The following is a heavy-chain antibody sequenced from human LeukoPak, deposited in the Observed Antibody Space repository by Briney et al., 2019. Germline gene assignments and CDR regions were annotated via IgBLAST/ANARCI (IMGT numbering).Heavy chain of an antibody. J-gene: IGHJ4*02. Sequence: GASVKVSCVTSGYTFTDYGISWVRQAPGQGLGWLGWISVYNVNTNYAKKFQGRVTMTRDTSTTTVYMELTGLTSDDTATYYCARDEIFGVGTHFDYWGQGTPVIVSS. CDR1: GYTFTDYG. D-gene: IGHD3-3*01. V-gene: IGHV1-18*01. CDR3: ARDEIFGVGTHFDY. CDR2: ISVYNVNT.